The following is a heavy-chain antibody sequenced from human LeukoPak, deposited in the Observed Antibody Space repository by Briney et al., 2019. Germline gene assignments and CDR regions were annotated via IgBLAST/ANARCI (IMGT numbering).Heavy chain of an antibody. CDR3: ARDPNSSSWYPRGDFGFDY. V-gene: IGHV1-18*01. D-gene: IGHD6-13*01. Sequence: GASVKVSCKASGYTFTSYGISWVRQAPGQGLEWMGWISAYNGNTNYAQKLQGRVTMTTDTSTSTAYMELRSLRSDDTAVYYCARDPNSSSWYPRGDFGFDYWGQGILVTVSS. J-gene: IGHJ4*02. CDR2: ISAYNGNT. CDR1: GYTFTSYG.